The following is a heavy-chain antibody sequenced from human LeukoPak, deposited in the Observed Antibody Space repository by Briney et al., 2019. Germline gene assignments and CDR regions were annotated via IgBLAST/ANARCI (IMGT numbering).Heavy chain of an antibody. CDR2: IYYSGST. V-gene: IGHV4-39*01. CDR3: ARLYSVYCDSSGYWDY. J-gene: IGHJ4*02. CDR1: GGSISSSSYY. D-gene: IGHD3-22*01. Sequence: PSETLFLTCTVSGGSISSSSYYWGWFRQPPGKGLEWIGSIYYSGSTYYNPSLKSRVTISVDTSKNQFSLKLSSVTAADTAVYYCARLYSVYCDSSGYWDYWGQGTLVTVSS.